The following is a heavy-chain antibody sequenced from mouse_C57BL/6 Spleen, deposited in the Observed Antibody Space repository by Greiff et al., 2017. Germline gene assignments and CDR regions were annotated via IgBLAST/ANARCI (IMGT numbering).Heavy chain of an antibody. V-gene: IGHV3-6*01. CDR1: GYSIPRGYY. Sequence: EVQLVESGPGLVQPSQSLSLTCSVTGYSIPRGYYWNWIRQFPGNKLEWMGYISYSGSHNYNPSLNMRNSITCDTSKNQFFLKLSSVTTEDTATYYCARASTYPFYYWGPGTTLTVVS. D-gene: IGHD5-1*01. J-gene: IGHJ2*01. CDR3: ARASTYPFYY. CDR2: ISYSGSH.